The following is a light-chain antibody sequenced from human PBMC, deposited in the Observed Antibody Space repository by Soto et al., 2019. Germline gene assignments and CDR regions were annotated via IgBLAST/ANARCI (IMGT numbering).Light chain of an antibody. CDR2: SNN. J-gene: IGLJ1*01. V-gene: IGLV1-44*01. CDR3: AAWDDSLNGLYV. Sequence: QSVLTQPPSASGTPGQRVTISCCGSSSNIGSNTVNWYQQLPGTAPKLLIYSNNQRPSGVPDRFSGSKSGTSASLAISGLQSEDEADYYCAAWDDSLNGLYVFGTGTKVTVL. CDR1: SSNIGSNT.